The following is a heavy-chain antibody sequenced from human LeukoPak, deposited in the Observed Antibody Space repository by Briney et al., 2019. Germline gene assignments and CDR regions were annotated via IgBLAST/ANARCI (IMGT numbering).Heavy chain of an antibody. J-gene: IGHJ4*02. CDR2: IWYDGSNK. CDR1: GFTFSNYE. Sequence: GGSLRLSCVASGFTFSNYEMNWVRQAPGKGLEWVAVIWYDGSNKYYADSVKGRFTISRDNSKNTLYLQMNSLRAEDTAVYYCAKDSFDYWGQGTLVTVSS. CDR3: AKDSFDY. V-gene: IGHV3-33*06.